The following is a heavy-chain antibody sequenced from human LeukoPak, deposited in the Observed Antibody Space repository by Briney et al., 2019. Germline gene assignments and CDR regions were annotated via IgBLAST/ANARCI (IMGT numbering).Heavy chain of an antibody. CDR2: INPSGGST. J-gene: IGHJ4*02. Sequence: ASVKVSCKASGYTFTSYDINWVRQASGQGLEWMGIINPSGGSTSYAQKFQGRVTMTRDMSTSTVYMELSSLRSEDTAVYYCAISYDSSGYYFYWGQGTLVTVSS. V-gene: IGHV1-46*01. CDR3: AISYDSSGYYFY. CDR1: GYTFTSYD. D-gene: IGHD3-22*01.